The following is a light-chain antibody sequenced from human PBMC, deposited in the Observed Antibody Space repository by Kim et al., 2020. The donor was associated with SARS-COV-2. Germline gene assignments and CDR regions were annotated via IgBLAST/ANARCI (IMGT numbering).Light chain of an antibody. J-gene: IGLJ2*01. V-gene: IGLV3-1*01. CDR1: KLGDKY. CDR3: QAWDSSTAWRV. Sequence: SYELTQPPSVSVSPGQTASITCSGDKLGDKYACWYQQKPGQSPVLVIYQDSKRPSGIPERFSGSNSGNTVTLTISGTQAMDEADYYCQAWDSSTAWRVFGGGTQLTVL. CDR2: QDS.